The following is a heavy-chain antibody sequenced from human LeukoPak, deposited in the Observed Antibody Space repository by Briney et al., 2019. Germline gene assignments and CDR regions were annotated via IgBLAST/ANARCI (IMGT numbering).Heavy chain of an antibody. CDR3: ARHLRITMVRGVINWFDP. CDR1: GGSISSSSYY. CDR2: IYYSGST. J-gene: IGHJ5*02. V-gene: IGHV4-39*01. D-gene: IGHD3-10*01. Sequence: SETLSLTCTVSGGSISSSSYYWGWIRQPPGKGLEWIGSIYYSGSTYYNPSLKSRVTISVDTSKNQFSLKLSSVTAADTAVYYCARHLRITMVRGVINWFDPWGQGTLVTVSS.